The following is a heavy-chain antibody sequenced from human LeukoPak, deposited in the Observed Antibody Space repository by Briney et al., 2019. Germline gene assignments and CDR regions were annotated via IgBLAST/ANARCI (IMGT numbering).Heavy chain of an antibody. V-gene: IGHV1-18*01. Sequence: ASVKVSCKASGYTFTSYGISWVRQAPGQGLEWMGWISAYNGNTNYAQKLQGRVTMTTDTSTSTAYMELRSLRSDDTAVYYCARGWYSGSYYRPTDYYYYMDVWGKGTTVTVSS. CDR1: GYTFTSYG. CDR2: ISAYNGNT. D-gene: IGHD1-26*01. J-gene: IGHJ6*03. CDR3: ARGWYSGSYYRPTDYYYYMDV.